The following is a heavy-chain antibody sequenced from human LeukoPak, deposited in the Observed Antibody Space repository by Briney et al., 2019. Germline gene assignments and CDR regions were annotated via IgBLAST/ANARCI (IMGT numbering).Heavy chain of an antibody. J-gene: IGHJ4*02. V-gene: IGHV4-38-2*02. D-gene: IGHD3-9*01. CDR1: GYSISSGYY. CDR2: IYHSGST. Sequence: SETLSLTCTVSGYSISSGYYWGWIRQPPGKGLEWIGSIYHSGSTYYNPSLKSRVTISVDTSKNQFSLKLSSVTAADTAVYYCARAKYYKVLTGYYFDYWGQGALVTVSS. CDR3: ARAKYYKVLTGYYFDY.